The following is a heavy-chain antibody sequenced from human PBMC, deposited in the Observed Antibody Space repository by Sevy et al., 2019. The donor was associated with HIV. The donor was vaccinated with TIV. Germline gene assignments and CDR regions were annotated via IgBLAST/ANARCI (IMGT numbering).Heavy chain of an antibody. J-gene: IGHJ4*02. Sequence: SETLSLTCTVSDGSLSNYYWTWIRQPPGKGLEWIGYIHYSGGTNYNPSFKRRGTISLDTSKNQFSLKLSSVTAADTAVYYCARIPNTRGWPCDYWGQGTLVTVSS. CDR1: DGSLSNYY. CDR2: IHYSGGT. D-gene: IGHD6-19*01. V-gene: IGHV4-59*13. CDR3: ARIPNTRGWPCDY.